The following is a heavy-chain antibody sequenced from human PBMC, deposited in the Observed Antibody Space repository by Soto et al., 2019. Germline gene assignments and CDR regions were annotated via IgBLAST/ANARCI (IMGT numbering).Heavy chain of an antibody. J-gene: IGHJ4*01. CDR1: GGTFSSYA. CDR3: ARDRRRYSDSSRYYGIDY. V-gene: IGHV1-69*13. CDR2: IIPIFGTA. D-gene: IGHD3-22*01. Sequence: SVKVSCKASGGTFSSYAISWVRQAPGQGLEWMGGIIPIFGTANYAQKFQGRVTITANESTSTAYMELSSLRSEDTAVYYCARDRRRYSDSSRYYGIDYWGQ.